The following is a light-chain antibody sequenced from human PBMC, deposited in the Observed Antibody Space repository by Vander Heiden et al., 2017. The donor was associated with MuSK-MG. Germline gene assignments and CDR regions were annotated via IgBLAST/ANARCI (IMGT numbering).Light chain of an antibody. J-gene: IGKJ1*01. V-gene: IGKV1-16*02. Sequence: DIQMTQSPSSLSAYVGDSVTITCRASQDIRNFLAWFQQKPGKAPKSLIYSATTLQSGVPSKFSGSGSGTDFTLTISSLQPDDSAIYYCQHYCDFPPTFGQGTKLEI. CDR3: QHYCDFPPT. CDR1: QDIRNF. CDR2: SAT.